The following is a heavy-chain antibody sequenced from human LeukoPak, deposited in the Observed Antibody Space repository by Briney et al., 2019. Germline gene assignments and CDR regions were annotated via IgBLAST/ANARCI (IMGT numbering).Heavy chain of an antibody. CDR3: ARSVWGPGSYSASGFDY. V-gene: IGHV3-23*01. CDR2: ISDSGGGP. Sequence: GGSLRLSCAASGFTVSSNYMSWVRQAPGKGLEWVSGISDSGGGPYYADSVKGRFTISRDNSKNTLYLQMISLRAEDTAVYYCARSVWGPGSYSASGFDYWGQGTLVSVSS. D-gene: IGHD3-10*01. CDR1: GFTVSSNY. J-gene: IGHJ4*02.